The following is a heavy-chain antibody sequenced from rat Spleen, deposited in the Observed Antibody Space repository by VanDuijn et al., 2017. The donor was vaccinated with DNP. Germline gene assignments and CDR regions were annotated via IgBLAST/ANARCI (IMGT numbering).Heavy chain of an antibody. CDR1: GFSFRDYD. CDR2: MSPTTRSS. D-gene: IGHD1-2*01. V-gene: IGHV5-7*01. CDR3: ARHGPIAAPYAMDA. Sequence: EVDLVETGGGLVQPGRSLRLSCVASGFSFRDYDMAWVRQAPTKGLEWVACMSPTTRSSYYRDSVKGRFTISRDNVKNTLYLQMDSLRSEDTATYYCARHGPIAAPYAMDAWGQGTSVTVSS. J-gene: IGHJ4*01.